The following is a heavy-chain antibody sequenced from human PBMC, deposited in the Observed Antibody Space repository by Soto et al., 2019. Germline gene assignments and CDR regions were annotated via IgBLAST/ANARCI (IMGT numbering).Heavy chain of an antibody. Sequence: QVQLVQSGAEVKKPGASVKVSCKASGYTFTSYGISWVRQAPGQGLEWMGWISAYNGNTNYAQKLQGRVAMTTDTSTSTANMELRSLRYDDTAVYCCAREGRIQRWDHYYYYGMDVWGQGTTVTVSS. CDR3: AREGRIQRWDHYYYYGMDV. J-gene: IGHJ6*02. CDR2: ISAYNGNT. V-gene: IGHV1-18*04. D-gene: IGHD5-18*01. CDR1: GYTFTSYG.